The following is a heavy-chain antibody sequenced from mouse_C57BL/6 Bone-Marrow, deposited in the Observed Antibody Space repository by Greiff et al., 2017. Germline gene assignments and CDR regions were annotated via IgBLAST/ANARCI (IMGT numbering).Heavy chain of an antibody. Sequence: VQLQESGAELVRPGASVKLSCKASGYTFTDYYINWVQQRPGQGLEWIARIYPGSGNTYYNEKFKGKATLTAEKSSSTAYMQLSSLTSEDSAVYFCARSGVYSGSRYYAMDYWGQGTSVTVSS. V-gene: IGHV1-76*01. J-gene: IGHJ4*01. D-gene: IGHD1-1*01. CDR3: ARSGVYSGSRYYAMDY. CDR2: IYPGSGNT. CDR1: GYTFTDYY.